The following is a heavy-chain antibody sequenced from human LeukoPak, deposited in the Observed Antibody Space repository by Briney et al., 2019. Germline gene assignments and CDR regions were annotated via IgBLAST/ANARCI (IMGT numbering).Heavy chain of an antibody. CDR3: ARGVYGSGSSHDY. J-gene: IGHJ4*02. D-gene: IGHD3-10*01. CDR1: GSTFSSHW. Sequence: GGSLRLSCAASGSTFSSHWMSWARQAPGKGLEWVANIKLDGSEKYYVDSVKGRFTISRDNAKNSLYLQMNSLRVEDTAVYYCARGVYGSGSSHDYWGQGTLVTVSS. CDR2: IKLDGSEK. V-gene: IGHV3-7*01.